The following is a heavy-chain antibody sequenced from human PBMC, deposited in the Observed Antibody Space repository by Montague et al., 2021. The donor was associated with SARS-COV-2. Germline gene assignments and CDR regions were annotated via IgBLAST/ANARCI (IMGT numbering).Heavy chain of an antibody. CDR3: ARGVGFGFDY. D-gene: IGHD1-26*01. CDR1: GGSISSGKYY. V-gene: IGHV4-61*02. CDR2: IYTSGST. Sequence: TLSLTCTVSGGSISSGKYYWSWIRQPAGKGLEWIGRIYTSGSTNYNPSLKSRVTISVDTSKNQFSLKLSSVTAADTAVYYCARGVGFGFDYWGQGTLVTVSS. J-gene: IGHJ4*02.